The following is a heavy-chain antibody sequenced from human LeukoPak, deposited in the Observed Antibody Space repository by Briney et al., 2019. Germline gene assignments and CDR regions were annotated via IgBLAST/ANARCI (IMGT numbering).Heavy chain of an antibody. V-gene: IGHV3-30*18. CDR3: AKTRISGWFLRNYGMDV. Sequence: PGGSLRLSCAASGFTFSSYGMHWVRQAPGKGLEWVAVISYDGSNKYYADSVKGRFTISRDNSKNTLYLQMNSLRAEDTAVYYCAKTRISGWFLRNYGMDVWGKGTTVTVSS. CDR2: ISYDGSNK. CDR1: GFTFSSYG. D-gene: IGHD6-19*01. J-gene: IGHJ6*04.